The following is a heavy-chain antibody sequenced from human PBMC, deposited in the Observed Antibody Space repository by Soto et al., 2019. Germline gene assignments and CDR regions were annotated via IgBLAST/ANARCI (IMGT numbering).Heavy chain of an antibody. V-gene: IGHV3-23*01. Sequence: GGSLRLSCAASGFTFSSYAMSWVRQAPGKGLEWVSAISGSGGSTYYADSVKGRFTISRDNSKNTLYLQMNSLRAEDTAVYYCARRPITMIVVVITTGAFDIWGQGTMVTVSS. CDR3: ARRPITMIVVVITTGAFDI. CDR1: GFTFSSYA. J-gene: IGHJ3*02. CDR2: ISGSGGST. D-gene: IGHD3-22*01.